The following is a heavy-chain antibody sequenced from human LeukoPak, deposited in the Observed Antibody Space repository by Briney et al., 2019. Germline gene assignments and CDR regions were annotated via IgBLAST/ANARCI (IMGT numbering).Heavy chain of an antibody. CDR2: INXXXST. J-gene: IGHJ5*02. CDR3: ARGPXVGSTSPEDWFDP. D-gene: IGHD2-2*01. CDR1: GXXXXXXY. Sequence: SSETLSLTCAVXGXXXXXXYXXXXXXXPGXGLEWIGEINXXXSTNYNPSLXXXVTISVDTSKNQFSLKLSSVTAADTAVYYCARGPXVGSTSPEDWFDPWGQGTLVTVSS. V-gene: IGHV4-34*01.